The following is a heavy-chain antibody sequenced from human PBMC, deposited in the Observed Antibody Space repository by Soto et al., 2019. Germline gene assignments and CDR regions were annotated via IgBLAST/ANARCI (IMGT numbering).Heavy chain of an antibody. CDR2: VYYSGST. D-gene: IGHD5-12*01. Sequence: QVQLQESGPGLVKPSETLSLTCTISGGSITNYYWSWIRQPPGKGLEWIGYVYYSGSTKYNPSLESRVTISADTSKNQFSLRVPSVTAADTAVYYCAKYRRSDAHGYTLDFWGQGILVTVSS. J-gene: IGHJ4*02. CDR1: GGSITNYY. CDR3: AKYRRSDAHGYTLDF. V-gene: IGHV4-59*01.